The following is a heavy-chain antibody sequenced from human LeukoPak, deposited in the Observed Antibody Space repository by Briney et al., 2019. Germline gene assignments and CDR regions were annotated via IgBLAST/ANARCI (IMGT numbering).Heavy chain of an antibody. CDR1: GYTFTSYY. V-gene: IGHV1-46*01. Sequence: GASVKVSCKASGYTFTSYYMHWVRQAPGQGLEWMGIINPSGGSTSYAQKFQGRVTMTRDMSTSTVYMEMSSLRSEDTAVYYCASQLTSIGEIVVVPAARKIGPQFDYWGQGTLVNASS. D-gene: IGHD2-2*01. CDR2: INPSGGST. J-gene: IGHJ4*02. CDR3: ASQLTSIGEIVVVPAARKIGPQFDY.